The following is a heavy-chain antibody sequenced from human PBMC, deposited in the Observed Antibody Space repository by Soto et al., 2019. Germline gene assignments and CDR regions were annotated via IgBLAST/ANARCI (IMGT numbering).Heavy chain of an antibody. J-gene: IGHJ6*03. Sequence: PGESLKIFCEGSGYSFSNYWIDWVRQMPGKGLEWMGSVYPGDSDTRYSPSFQGQVIISADKSINTAYLQWSSLKASDTAMYYCARGRLPTWRYYMDVWGKGTTVTVSS. CDR3: ARGRLPTWRYYMDV. V-gene: IGHV5-51*01. CDR1: GYSFSNYW. CDR2: VYPGDSDT. D-gene: IGHD2-21*02.